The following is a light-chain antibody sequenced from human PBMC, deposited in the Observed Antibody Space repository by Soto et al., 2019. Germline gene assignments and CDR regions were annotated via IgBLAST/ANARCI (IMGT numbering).Light chain of an antibody. CDR2: EVS. Sequence: ALTQPASVSGSPGQSITISCTGTSSDIGGYKDVSWYQQHPGKAPQVLIFEVSYRPYGISNRFSGSKSGNVASLTISGLQAEDEADYYCCSYRSGTSPYYVFGTGTKVTV. CDR3: CSYRSGTSPYYV. J-gene: IGLJ1*01. V-gene: IGLV2-14*03. CDR1: SSDIGGYKD.